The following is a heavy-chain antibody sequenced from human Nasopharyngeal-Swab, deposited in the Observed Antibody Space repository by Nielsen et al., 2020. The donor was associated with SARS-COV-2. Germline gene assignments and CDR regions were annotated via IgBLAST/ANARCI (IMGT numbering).Heavy chain of an antibody. V-gene: IGHV4-61*01. J-gene: IGHJ4*02. D-gene: IGHD1-1*01. CDR1: GGSISSGSIRSYY. CDR3: AREVVEGLVDS. Sequence: SETLSLTCTVSGGSISSGSIRSYYWSWIRQPPGKGLEWIGYFSYTGITNYNPPLKSRVTISVDMSKNQFSLKLSSVAAADTAVYYCAREVVEGLVDSWGQGTLVTVSS. CDR2: FSYTGIT.